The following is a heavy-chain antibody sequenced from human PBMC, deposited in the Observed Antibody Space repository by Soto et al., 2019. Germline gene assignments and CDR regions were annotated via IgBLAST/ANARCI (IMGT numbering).Heavy chain of an antibody. D-gene: IGHD4-17*01. CDR2: IWYDGSNK. V-gene: IGHV3-33*01. J-gene: IGHJ4*02. CDR3: ASGPYGDYDY. Sequence: QVQLVESGGGVVQPGRSLRLSCAASGFTFSSYGMHWVRQAPGKGLEWVAVIWYDGSNKYYADSVKGRFTISRDNSKNTLYLQMNSLRAEDTAVYYWASGPYGDYDYWGQGTLVTVSS. CDR1: GFTFSSYG.